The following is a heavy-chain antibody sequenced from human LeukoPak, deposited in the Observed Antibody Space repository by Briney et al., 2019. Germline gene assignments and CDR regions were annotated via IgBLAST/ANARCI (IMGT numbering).Heavy chain of an antibody. Sequence: SETLSLTCTASGGSISSTSYYWGWVRQPPGRGLEWIGGIIYSGNTKYNPSLKSRVTISVDTSKNQFSLKLSSVTAADTAVYYCARHVWLQPFDYWGQGTLVTVSS. CDR1: GGSISSTSYY. CDR2: IIYSGNT. J-gene: IGHJ4*02. D-gene: IGHD3-9*01. V-gene: IGHV4-39*01. CDR3: ARHVWLQPFDY.